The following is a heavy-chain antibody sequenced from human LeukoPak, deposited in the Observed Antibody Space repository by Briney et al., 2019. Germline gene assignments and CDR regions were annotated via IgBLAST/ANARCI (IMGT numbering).Heavy chain of an antibody. CDR3: ARDMTAHSSAVSGVPGDY. D-gene: IGHD2-21*02. CDR1: GFTFSSYG. CDR2: IRYDGSNK. J-gene: IGHJ4*02. Sequence: GGSLRLSCAASGFTFSSYGMHWVRQAPGKGLEWVAFIRYDGSNKYYADSVKGRFTISRDNSKNSLFLQMHSLRAEDSAFYYCARDMTAHSSAVSGVPGDYWGQGTLVTVSS. V-gene: IGHV3-30*02.